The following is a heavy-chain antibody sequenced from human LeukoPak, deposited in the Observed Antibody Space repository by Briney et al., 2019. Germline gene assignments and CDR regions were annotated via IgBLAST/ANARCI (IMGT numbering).Heavy chain of an antibody. CDR2: IYHSGST. D-gene: IGHD3-22*01. CDR1: GYSISSGYY. V-gene: IGHV4-38-2*02. CDR3: ARTSYYYDSSGYYGFYFDY. Sequence: SETLSLTCTVSGYSISSGYYWGWIRQPPGKGLEWIGSIYHSGSTYYNPSLKSRVTISVDTSKNQFSLKLSYVTAADTAVYYCARTSYYYDSSGYYGFYFDYWGQGTLVTVSS. J-gene: IGHJ4*02.